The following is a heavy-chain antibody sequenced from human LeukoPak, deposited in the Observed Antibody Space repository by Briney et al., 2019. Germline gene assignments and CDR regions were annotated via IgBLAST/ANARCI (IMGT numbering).Heavy chain of an antibody. CDR1: GGTFSSYA. V-gene: IGHV1-69*13. J-gene: IGHJ6*02. Sequence: GASVKVSCKASGGTFSSYAISWVRQAPGQGLEWMGGIIPIFGTANYAQKFQGRVTITADESTSTAYMELSSLRSEDTAVYYCARNTLGYCSSTSCYTHYYYYYGMDVWGQGTTVTVSS. CDR2: IIPIFGTA. CDR3: ARNTLGYCSSTSCYTHYYYYYGMDV. D-gene: IGHD2-2*01.